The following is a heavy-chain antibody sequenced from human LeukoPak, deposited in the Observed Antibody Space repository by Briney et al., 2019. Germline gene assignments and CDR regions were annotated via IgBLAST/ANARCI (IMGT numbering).Heavy chain of an antibody. V-gene: IGHV5-51*01. D-gene: IGHD4-23*01. Sequence: GESLKISCKGSGYTFTNYWIHWVRQMPGKGLEWMGNVYPGDSDTRYSPSFQGQVTISADKSITTTYLQWNSLRASDTAIYYCARQLDYGGFGAFGIWGQGTMVTVSS. J-gene: IGHJ3*02. CDR1: GYTFTNYW. CDR2: VYPGDSDT. CDR3: ARQLDYGGFGAFGI.